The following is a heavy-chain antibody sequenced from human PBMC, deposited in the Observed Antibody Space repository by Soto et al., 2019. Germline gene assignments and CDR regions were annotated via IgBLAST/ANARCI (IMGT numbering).Heavy chain of an antibody. CDR2: NYYSGIT. D-gene: IGHD3-22*01. CDR1: GGSISSGGYY. CDR3: AREGDSSGYFDY. V-gene: IGHV4-31*03. Sequence: SETLSLTCTVSGGSISSGGYYWTWIRQHPGKGLEWIGYNYYSGITYYNPSLKSRVTISLDTSKNQFSLKLSSVTAADTAVYYCAREGDSSGYFDYWGQGTLVTVSS. J-gene: IGHJ4*02.